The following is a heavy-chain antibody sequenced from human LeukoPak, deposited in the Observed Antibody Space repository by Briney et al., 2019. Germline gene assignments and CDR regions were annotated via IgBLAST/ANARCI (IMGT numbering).Heavy chain of an antibody. J-gene: IGHJ4*02. Sequence: GGSLRLSCAASGFTFSSYGVHWVRQAPGKGLEWVAVISYDGSNKYYADSVKGRFTISRDNSKNTLYLQMNSLRAEDTAVYYCAKDFEGGYFDYWGQGTLVTVSS. CDR3: AKDFEGGYFDY. CDR1: GFTFSSYG. V-gene: IGHV3-30*18. D-gene: IGHD3-9*01. CDR2: ISYDGSNK.